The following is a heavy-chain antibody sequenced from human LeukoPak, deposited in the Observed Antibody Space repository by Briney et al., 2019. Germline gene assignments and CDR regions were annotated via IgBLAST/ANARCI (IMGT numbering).Heavy chain of an antibody. Sequence: GRSLRLSCAASGFTFSSYAMHWVRQAPGKGLEWVAVISYDGSNKYYADSVKGRFTISRDDSKNTLYLQMNSLRGEDTAVYYCARDGPYGDLRYYFDYWGQGTLVTVSS. CDR2: ISYDGSNK. J-gene: IGHJ4*02. CDR1: GFTFSSYA. V-gene: IGHV3-30*04. CDR3: ARDGPYGDLRYYFDY. D-gene: IGHD4-17*01.